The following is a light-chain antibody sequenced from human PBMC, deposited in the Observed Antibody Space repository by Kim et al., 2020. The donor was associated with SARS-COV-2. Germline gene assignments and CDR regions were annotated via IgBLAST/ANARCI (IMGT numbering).Light chain of an antibody. CDR1: QSISSW. Sequence: IQMTQSPSTLSASVGDRVTITCRASQSISSWLAWYQQKPGKAPKLLIYKASSLESGVPSRFSGSGSGTEFTLTISSLQPDDFATYYCQQYNSYWTCGQGTKVDIK. J-gene: IGKJ1*01. CDR2: KAS. CDR3: QQYNSYWT. V-gene: IGKV1-5*03.